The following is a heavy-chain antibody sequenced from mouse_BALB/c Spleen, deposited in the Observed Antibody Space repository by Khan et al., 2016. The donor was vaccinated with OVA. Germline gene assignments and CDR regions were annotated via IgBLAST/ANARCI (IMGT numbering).Heavy chain of an antibody. CDR3: ARLEDI. CDR2: IWAGGST. D-gene: IGHD1-3*01. Sequence: VQLVESGPGLVAPSQSLSITCTVSGFSLTSYGVHWVHQPPGKGLEWLGVIWAGGSTNYNSAFLSRLSISTDNSKSQVFLKMDSLQTDDTAMYDCARLEDIWGQGTTLTVSS. J-gene: IGHJ2*01. V-gene: IGHV2-9*02. CDR1: GFSLTSYG.